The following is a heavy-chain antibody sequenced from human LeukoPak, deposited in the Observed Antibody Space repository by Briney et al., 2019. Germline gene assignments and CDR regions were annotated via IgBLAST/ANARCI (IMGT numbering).Heavy chain of an antibody. CDR1: GFTFDDYA. D-gene: IGHD3-22*01. V-gene: IGHV3-9*01. J-gene: IGHJ4*02. CDR2: ISWNSGSI. CDR3: AKDTYDSSGYSEQTSRITPDH. Sequence: GGSLRLSCAASGFTFDDYAMHGVRQAPGKGVECVSGISWNSGSIVYADSVKGRFTISRDNAKNSLYLQMNSLRAEDTALYCCAKDTYDSSGYSEQTSRITPDHWGQGTLVTVSS.